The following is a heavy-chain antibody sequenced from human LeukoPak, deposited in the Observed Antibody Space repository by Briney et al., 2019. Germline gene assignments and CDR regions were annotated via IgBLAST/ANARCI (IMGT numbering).Heavy chain of an antibody. D-gene: IGHD2-2*01. Sequence: PGGSLRLSCAASGFTFSSYAMHWVRQAPGKGLEWVSAISGSGGSTYYADSVKGRFTISRDNSKNTLYLQMNSLRAEDTAVYYCAKDGVVVVPAASQPPYYFDYWGQETLVTVSS. CDR1: GFTFSSYA. V-gene: IGHV3-23*01. CDR3: AKDGVVVVPAASQPPYYFDY. CDR2: ISGSGGST. J-gene: IGHJ4*02.